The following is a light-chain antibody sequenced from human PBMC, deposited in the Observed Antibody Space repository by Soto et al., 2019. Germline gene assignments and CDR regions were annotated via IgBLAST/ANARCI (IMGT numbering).Light chain of an antibody. V-gene: IGKV3-20*01. CDR1: QSVSNNY. CDR2: GAS. J-gene: IGKJ1*01. Sequence: DIVLTQSPGTLSISLGERAPLSCRASQSVSNNYLAWYQQKPGQAPRLLIYGASNRATGIPDRFSGSGSGTDFTLTISRLEPEDFAVYYCQQYGRSGTFGQGTKVDIK. CDR3: QQYGRSGT.